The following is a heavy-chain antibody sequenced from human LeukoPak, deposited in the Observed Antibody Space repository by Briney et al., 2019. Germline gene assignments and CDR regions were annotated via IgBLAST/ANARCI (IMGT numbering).Heavy chain of an antibody. J-gene: IGHJ4*02. CDR3: ARDNPDYDFWSGPYYFDY. CDR2: ISAYNGNT. CDR1: GYTFTSYD. Sequence: GASVKVSCKASGYTFTSYDISWVRQAPGQGLEWMGWISAYNGNTNYAQKLQGRVTMTTDTSTSTAYMELRGLRSDDTAVYYCARDNPDYDFWSGPYYFDYWGQGTLVTVSS. D-gene: IGHD3-3*01. V-gene: IGHV1-18*01.